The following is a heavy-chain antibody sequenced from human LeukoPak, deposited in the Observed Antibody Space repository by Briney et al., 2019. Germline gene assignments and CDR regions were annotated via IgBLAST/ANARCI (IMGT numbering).Heavy chain of an antibody. Sequence: GASVKVSCKASGGTFSSYAISWVRPAPGQGLEWMGGIIPIFGTANYAQKFQGRVTINTDESTSTAYMELSSMRSEDTAVYHCAREHYYDSSGYYSLLHKPGAFDIWGQGTMVTVSS. D-gene: IGHD3-22*01. CDR3: AREHYYDSSGYYSLLHKPGAFDI. J-gene: IGHJ3*02. V-gene: IGHV1-69*05. CDR2: IIPIFGTA. CDR1: GGTFSSYA.